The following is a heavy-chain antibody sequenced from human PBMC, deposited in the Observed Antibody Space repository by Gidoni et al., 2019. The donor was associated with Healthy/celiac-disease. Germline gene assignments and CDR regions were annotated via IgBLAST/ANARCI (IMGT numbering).Heavy chain of an antibody. CDR3: ARGHPRSSLGGGYYGMDV. CDR2: INHSGST. Sequence: QVQLQQWGAGLLKPSETLSLPCAVYGGSFSGYYWSWIRQPPGKGLEWIGEINHSGSTNYNPSLKSRVTISVDTSKNQFSLKLSSVTAADTAVYYCARGHPRSSLGGGYYGMDVWGQGTTVTVSS. V-gene: IGHV4-34*01. D-gene: IGHD3-16*01. J-gene: IGHJ6*02. CDR1: GGSFSGYY.